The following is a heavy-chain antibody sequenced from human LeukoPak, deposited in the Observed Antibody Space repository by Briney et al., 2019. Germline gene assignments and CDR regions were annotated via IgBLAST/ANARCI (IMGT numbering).Heavy chain of an antibody. J-gene: IGHJ2*01. D-gene: IGHD3-22*01. CDR2: INHSGST. CDR3: ARGYAMIVVVPYWYFDP. V-gene: IGHV4-34*01. Sequence: PSETLSLTCAVYGGSFSGYYWSWIRQPPGKGLEWIGEINHSGSTNYNPSLKSRVTISVGTSKNQFSLKLSSVTAADTAVYYCARGYAMIVVVPYWYFDPWGRGTLVTVSS. CDR1: GGSFSGYY.